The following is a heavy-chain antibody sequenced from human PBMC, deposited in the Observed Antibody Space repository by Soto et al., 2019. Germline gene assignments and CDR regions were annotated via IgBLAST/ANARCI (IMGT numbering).Heavy chain of an antibody. J-gene: IGHJ6*02. CDR3: ARVRCSSSGCYLRQYYGMDV. Sequence: QVQLQQWGAGLLKPSETLSLTCAVYGGSFSGYYWSWIRQPPGKGLEWIGEINHSGSTNYNPSLKSRVTISVDPSNNQFSRKLSYVTAAVTAVYYCARVRCSSSGCYLRQYYGMDVGGQGTAVTVSS. D-gene: IGHD2-2*01. CDR1: GGSFSGYY. CDR2: INHSGST. V-gene: IGHV4-34*01.